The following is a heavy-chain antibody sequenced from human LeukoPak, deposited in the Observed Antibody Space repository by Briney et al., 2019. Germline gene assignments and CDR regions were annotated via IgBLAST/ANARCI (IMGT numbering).Heavy chain of an antibody. J-gene: IGHJ4*02. D-gene: IGHD5-18*01. CDR2: ISGSAGST. CDR3: AKALRGYNYVYDC. Sequence: GGSLRLSCEASGFTFSSYAMSWVRQAPGKGLEWVSTISGSAGSTYFADSVKGRFTISRDNSENTLYLQMNSLRAEDTALYYCAKALRGYNYVYDCWGQGTLVTVSS. V-gene: IGHV3-23*01. CDR1: GFTFSSYA.